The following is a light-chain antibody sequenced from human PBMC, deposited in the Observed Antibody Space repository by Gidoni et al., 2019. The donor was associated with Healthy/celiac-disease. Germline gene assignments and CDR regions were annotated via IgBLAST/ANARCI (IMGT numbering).Light chain of an antibody. CDR3: QSYGSSLSGGV. J-gene: IGLJ2*01. CDR2: GNS. V-gene: IGLV1-40*01. CDR1: SSNIGAGYD. Sequence: QSVLTQPPSVSGAPGQRVTISCTGSSSNIGAGYDVHWYQQLPGTAPNRLIYGNSTRPSGVPDRFSGSKSGTSASLAITGLRAEDEADYYCQSYGSSLSGGVFGGGTKLTVL.